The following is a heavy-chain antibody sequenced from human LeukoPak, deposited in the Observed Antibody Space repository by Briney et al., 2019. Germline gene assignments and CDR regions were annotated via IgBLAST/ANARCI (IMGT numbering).Heavy chain of an antibody. CDR2: IYTSGST. Sequence: PSETLSLTCTVSGGSISSYYWSWIREPAWKGLEWIGRIYTSGSTNYNPSLKSRVTMSVDTSKNQFSLKLSSVTAADTAVYYCARDSKLGNWDYWGQGTLVTVSS. D-gene: IGHD3-3*02. V-gene: IGHV4-4*07. J-gene: IGHJ4*02. CDR3: ARDSKLGNWDY. CDR1: GGSISSYY.